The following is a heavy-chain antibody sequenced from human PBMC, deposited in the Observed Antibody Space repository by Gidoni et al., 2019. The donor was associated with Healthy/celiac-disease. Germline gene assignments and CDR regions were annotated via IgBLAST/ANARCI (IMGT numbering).Heavy chain of an antibody. CDR3: ARGIRGGDCYSPCDDAFDI. Sequence: QVQLLESGGGLVKPGGSLRLSCAASGFTFSYYYMSWIRQAPGKGLEWVSYISSRGSTIYYADSVKGRFTIYRDNAKNSLYLQMNSLRAEDTAVYYCARGIRGGDCYSPCDDAFDIWGQGTMVTVSS. D-gene: IGHD2-21*02. CDR2: ISSRGSTI. J-gene: IGHJ3*02. V-gene: IGHV3-11*01. CDR1: GFTFSYYY.